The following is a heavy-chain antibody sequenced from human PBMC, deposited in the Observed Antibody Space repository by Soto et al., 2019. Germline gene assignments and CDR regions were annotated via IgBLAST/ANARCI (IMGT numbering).Heavy chain of an antibody. V-gene: IGHV4-4*09. CDR3: ARSVATPGTNIDF. CDR1: GGSMNGYY. CDR2: IYFSGST. Sequence: SETLSLTCSGSGGSMNGYYGSWIRQTPGQGLEWLGFIYFSGSTRYNPSLMSRLTISLDKSKRQFSMSLSSVTAADTAVYYCARSVATPGTNIDFWGQGTLVTVSS. J-gene: IGHJ4*02. D-gene: IGHD6-13*01.